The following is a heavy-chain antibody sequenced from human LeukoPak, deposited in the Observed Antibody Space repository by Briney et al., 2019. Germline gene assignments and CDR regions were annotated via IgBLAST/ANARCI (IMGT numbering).Heavy chain of an antibody. CDR3: ATTTVVTRDFDY. CDR2: IYHIGTT. J-gene: IGHJ4*02. Sequence: GSLRLSCSASGFTFSNYWMSWVRQAPGKGLEWIGSIYHIGTTYYNPSLKSRVTISLNTSKSQFSLKLTSVTAADTAVYYCATTTVVTRDFDYWGQGTLVTVSS. D-gene: IGHD4-23*01. V-gene: IGHV4-38-2*01. CDR1: GFTFSNYW.